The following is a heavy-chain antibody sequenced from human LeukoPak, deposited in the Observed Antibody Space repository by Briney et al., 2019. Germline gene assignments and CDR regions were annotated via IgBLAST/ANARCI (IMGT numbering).Heavy chain of an antibody. D-gene: IGHD6-13*01. Sequence: GGSLRLSCAASGFTFSSYAMHWARQAPGKGLEWVAVISYDGSNKYYADSVKGRFTISRDNSKNTLYLQMNSLRAEDTAVYYCARDLSAAGSPDYWGQGTLVTVSS. CDR1: GFTFSSYA. CDR2: ISYDGSNK. J-gene: IGHJ4*02. CDR3: ARDLSAAGSPDY. V-gene: IGHV3-30-3*01.